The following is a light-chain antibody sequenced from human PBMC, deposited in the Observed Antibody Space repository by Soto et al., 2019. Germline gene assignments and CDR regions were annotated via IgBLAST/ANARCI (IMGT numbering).Light chain of an antibody. CDR1: HDISNY. CDR3: QQYNSYSYT. CDR2: AAS. V-gene: IGKV1-16*01. Sequence: SPLTRSPSSLAAFLGGKVTITCQASHDISNYINWYQQTPGTATKLLIYAASSLQSGVPSRFSGSGSGTEFTLTISSLQPDDFATYYCQQYNSYSYTFGQGTKVDIK. J-gene: IGKJ2*01.